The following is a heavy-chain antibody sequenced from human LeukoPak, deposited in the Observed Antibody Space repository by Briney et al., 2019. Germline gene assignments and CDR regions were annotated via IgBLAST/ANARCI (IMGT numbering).Heavy chain of an antibody. Sequence: ASVKVSCKASGYTFTSYGISWVRQAPGQGLEWMGWISAYNGNTNYAQKLQGRVTMTTDTSTSTAYMELRSLRSDDTAVYYCARVYTIFGVVIPNFDYWGQGTLVTVSS. D-gene: IGHD3-3*01. CDR1: GYTFTSYG. V-gene: IGHV1-18*01. J-gene: IGHJ4*02. CDR3: ARVYTIFGVVIPNFDY. CDR2: ISAYNGNT.